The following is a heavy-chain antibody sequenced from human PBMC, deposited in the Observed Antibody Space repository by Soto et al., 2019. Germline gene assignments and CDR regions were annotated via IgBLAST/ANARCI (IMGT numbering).Heavy chain of an antibody. Sequence: PGGALRLSCAASGFTFSSYGMHWVRQAPGKGLEWVSRIWPDGRNTYYADSVRDRFTISRDSAHDTLYLQMNGLRAEDTAVYYCARVGVGSYHFDFWGQGTQVTVSS. CDR3: ARVGVGSYHFDF. CDR2: IWPDGRNT. D-gene: IGHD3-10*01. CDR1: GFTFSSYG. V-gene: IGHV3-33*01. J-gene: IGHJ4*02.